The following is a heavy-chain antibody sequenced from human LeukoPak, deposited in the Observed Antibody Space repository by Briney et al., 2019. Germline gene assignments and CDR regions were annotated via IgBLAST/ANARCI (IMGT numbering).Heavy chain of an antibody. CDR3: ASGGDLDYYDSSGYYYDY. J-gene: IGHJ4*02. Sequence: RGSPRLSCAASGFTFCDYYMSWIRQAPGKGLEWVSYIRSSSSYTNYADTVKGRFTISRDNAKNSLYLQMNSLRAEDTAVYYCASGGDLDYYDSSGYYYDYWGQGTLVTVSS. V-gene: IGHV3-11*03. CDR2: IRSSSSYT. D-gene: IGHD3-22*01. CDR1: GFTFCDYY.